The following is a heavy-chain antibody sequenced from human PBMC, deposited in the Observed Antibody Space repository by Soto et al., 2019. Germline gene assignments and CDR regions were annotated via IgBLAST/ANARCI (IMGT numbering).Heavy chain of an antibody. Sequence: SETLSLTCTVSGGSISSGGYYWSWIRQHPGKGLEWIGYIHYSGATYYHPSLKSRVTISVDTSKNQFSLKLNSVTAADTAVYYCARDPRSYYDSSGYFDYWGQGTLVTVSS. CDR2: IHYSGAT. V-gene: IGHV4-31*03. J-gene: IGHJ4*02. CDR1: GGSISSGGYY. D-gene: IGHD3-22*01. CDR3: ARDPRSYYDSSGYFDY.